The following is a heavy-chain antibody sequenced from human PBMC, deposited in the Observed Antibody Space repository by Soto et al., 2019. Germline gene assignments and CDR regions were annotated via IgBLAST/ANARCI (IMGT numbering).Heavy chain of an antibody. V-gene: IGHV1-69*01. CDR3: ARAAIHGSSWYFWFDP. J-gene: IGHJ5*02. CDR2: IIPLFGTT. CDR1: GGTFTSPG. D-gene: IGHD6-13*01. Sequence: QVQLVQSGSELKMPGSWVKVSCKTSGGTFTSPGITWVRQAPGQGLGWMGGIIPLFGTTNCAQKFKGRVTISADESSSTAYMELSSLTSEDAAVYYCARAAIHGSSWYFWFDPWGQGTLVTVSS.